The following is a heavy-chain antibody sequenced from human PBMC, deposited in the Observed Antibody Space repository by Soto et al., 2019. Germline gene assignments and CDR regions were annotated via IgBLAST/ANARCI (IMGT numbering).Heavy chain of an antibody. V-gene: IGHV4-34*01. CDR2: INHSGST. CDR1: GGSFSGYY. CDR3: ARVKSAGVRLGLNWFDP. Sequence: SETLSLTCAVYGGSFSGYYWSWIRQPPGKGLEWIGEINHSGSTNYNPSLKSRVTISVDTSKNQFSLKLSSVTAADTAVYYCARVKSAGVRLGLNWFDPWGQGTLVTVSS. J-gene: IGHJ5*02. D-gene: IGHD6-25*01.